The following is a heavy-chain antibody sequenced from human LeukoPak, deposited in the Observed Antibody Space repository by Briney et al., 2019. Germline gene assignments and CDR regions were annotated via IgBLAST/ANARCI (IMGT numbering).Heavy chain of an antibody. D-gene: IGHD3-22*01. CDR3: ARGLKTDYYDSSGYYWNAFDI. J-gene: IGHJ3*02. CDR1: GFTFSSYA. CDR2: ISGSGGST. V-gene: IGHV3-23*01. Sequence: PGGSLRLSCAASGFTFSSYAMSWVRQAPGKGLEWVSGISGSGGSTYYADSVKGRFTISRDNSKNTLYLQMNSLRAEDTAVYYCARGLKTDYYDSSGYYWNAFDIWGQGTMVTVSS.